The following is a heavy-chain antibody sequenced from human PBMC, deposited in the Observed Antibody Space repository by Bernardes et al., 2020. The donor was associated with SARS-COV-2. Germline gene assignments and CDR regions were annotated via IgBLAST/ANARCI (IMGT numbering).Heavy chain of an antibody. CDR3: ARAYAGGSYIDR. J-gene: IGHJ4*02. D-gene: IGHD3-16*01. Sequence: GGSLRLSCAASGFTFNTFGMHWVRHSPGKGLEWVAMVWYDESKKFYADSVKGRFTTSRDNFKNMVYLQMDSLRVEDTAIYYCARAYAGGSYIDRWGQGALVTV. V-gene: IGHV3-33*04. CDR1: GFTFNTFG. CDR2: VWYDESKK.